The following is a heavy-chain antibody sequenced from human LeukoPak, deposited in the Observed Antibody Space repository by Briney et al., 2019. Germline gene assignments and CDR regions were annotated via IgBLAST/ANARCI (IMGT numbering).Heavy chain of an antibody. V-gene: IGHV4-39*07. Sequence: SETLSLTCTVSGGSISSSSYYWGWIRQPPGKGLEWIGSIYYSGSTYYNPSLKSRVTISVDTSKNQFSLKLSSVTAADTAVYYCARLPARGYGDSYYMDVWGKGTTVTISS. CDR2: IYYSGST. D-gene: IGHD4-17*01. CDR3: ARLPARGYGDSYYMDV. CDR1: GGSISSSSYY. J-gene: IGHJ6*03.